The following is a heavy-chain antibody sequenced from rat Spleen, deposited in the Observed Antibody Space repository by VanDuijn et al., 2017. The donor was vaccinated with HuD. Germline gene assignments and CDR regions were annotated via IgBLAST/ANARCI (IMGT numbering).Heavy chain of an antibody. CDR1: GFSLTSNG. V-gene: IGHV2-16*01. J-gene: IGHJ1*01. Sequence: QVQLKESGPGLVQPSQTLSLTCTVSGFSLTSNGVSWVRQPPGKGLEWMGAMWNGGGTDYNSAFKSRLSISRDTSKSQVFLKMNSLQTDDTAKYFCARQTLWVSDWYFDFWGPGTMVTVSS. D-gene: IGHD1-7*01. CDR3: ARQTLWVSDWYFDF. CDR2: MWNGGGT.